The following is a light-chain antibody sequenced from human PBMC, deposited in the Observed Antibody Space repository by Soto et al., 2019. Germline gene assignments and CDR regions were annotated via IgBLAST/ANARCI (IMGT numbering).Light chain of an antibody. J-gene: IGLJ2*01. CDR3: ETWDSSLSVVL. Sequence: QSVLTPPPSVSAASGQKVTISCSGSSSNIGDNYISWYQQLPGTAPKVLIYDNSKRPSGIPDRFSASKSGTSATLVITGLQAGDEADYFCETWDSSLSVVLFGGGTKLTVL. V-gene: IGLV1-51*01. CDR1: SSNIGDNY. CDR2: DNS.